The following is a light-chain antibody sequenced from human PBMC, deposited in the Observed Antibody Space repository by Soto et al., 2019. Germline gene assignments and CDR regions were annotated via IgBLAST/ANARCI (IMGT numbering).Light chain of an antibody. Sequence: QSALTQPASVSGSPGQSITISCTGTSSDVGGYSYVSWYQQHPGDAPKLMIYHVTNRPSGVSDRFSGSKSGNTASLTISGLLAEGEADYYCSSYTSSTVYIFGTGTKVTVL. V-gene: IGLV2-14*03. CDR3: SSYTSSTVYI. CDR2: HVT. J-gene: IGLJ1*01. CDR1: SSDVGGYSY.